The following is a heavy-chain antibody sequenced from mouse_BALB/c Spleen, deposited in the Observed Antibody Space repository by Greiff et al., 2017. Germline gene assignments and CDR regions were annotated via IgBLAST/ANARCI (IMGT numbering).Heavy chain of an antibody. CDR3: ARDYGNYDWYFDV. V-gene: IGHV7-3*02. CDR1: GFTFTDYY. D-gene: IGHD2-1*01. CDR2: IRNKANGYTT. J-gene: IGHJ1*01. Sequence: EVQGVESGGGLVQPGGSLRLSCATSGFTFTDYYMSWVRQPPGKALEWLGFIRNKANGYTTEYSASVKGRFTISRDNSQSILYLQMNTLRAEDSATYYCARDYGNYDWYFDVWGAGTTVTVSS.